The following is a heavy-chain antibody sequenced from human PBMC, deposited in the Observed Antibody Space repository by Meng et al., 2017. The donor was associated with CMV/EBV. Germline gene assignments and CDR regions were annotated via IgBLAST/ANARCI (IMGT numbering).Heavy chain of an antibody. Sequence: TLNESGPALVKPTQTLSQTCTFSGSSLSTSGLGVGWILQPPGKALEGLALIYTEDDKRYSPSLKSRLTITKDTSKNQVVLTMTNMDPVDTATYYCAHQLRYFDWVNNWFDPWGQGTLVTVSS. CDR3: AHQLRYFDWVNNWFDP. CDR2: IYTEDDK. CDR1: GSSLSTSGLG. J-gene: IGHJ5*02. V-gene: IGHV2-5*02. D-gene: IGHD3-9*01.